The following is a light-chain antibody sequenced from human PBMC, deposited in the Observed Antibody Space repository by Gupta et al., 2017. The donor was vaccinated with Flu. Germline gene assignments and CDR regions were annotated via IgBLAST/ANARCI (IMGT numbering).Light chain of an antibody. CDR3: AAWDDGLNGYV. CDR2: SNN. V-gene: IGLV1-44*01. J-gene: IGLJ1*01. CDR1: SSNIGSNT. Sequence: QSVLTQPPSASGTPGQRVTISCSGSSSNIGSNTVNWYQHLPGTAPKLLIYSNNQRPSGVPDRFSGSKSGTSASLAISGLRAEDEADYYCAAWDDGLNGYVFGTGTKVTVL.